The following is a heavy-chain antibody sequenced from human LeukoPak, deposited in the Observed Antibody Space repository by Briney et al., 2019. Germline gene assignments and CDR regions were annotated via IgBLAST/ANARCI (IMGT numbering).Heavy chain of an antibody. J-gene: IGHJ6*02. V-gene: IGHV4-34*01. CDR3: ARGITMVRGVYYYYGMDV. Sequence: SETLSLTCAVYGGSFSGYYWSWIRQPPGKGLEWIGEINHSGSTNYNPSLKSRVTMSVDTSKNQFSLKLSSVTAADTAVYYCARGITMVRGVYYYYGMDVWGQGTTVTVSS. D-gene: IGHD3-10*01. CDR2: INHSGST. CDR1: GGSFSGYY.